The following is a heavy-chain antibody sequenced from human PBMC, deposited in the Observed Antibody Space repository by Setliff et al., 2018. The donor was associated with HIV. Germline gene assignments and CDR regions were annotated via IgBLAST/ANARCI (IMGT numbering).Heavy chain of an antibody. Sequence: ASVKVSCKASGYTFTSYAMDWVRQAPGQGLEWMGWINTNTGNPTYAQGFTGRFVFSLDTSVSTAFLQISSLKAEDTAVYFCAREKTLGALDIWGQGTMVTVSS. CDR2: INTNTGNP. V-gene: IGHV7-4-1*02. CDR3: AREKTLGALDI. CDR1: GYTFTSYA. J-gene: IGHJ3*02.